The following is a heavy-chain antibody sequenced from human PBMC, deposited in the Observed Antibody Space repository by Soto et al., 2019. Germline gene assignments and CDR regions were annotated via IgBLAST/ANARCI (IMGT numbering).Heavy chain of an antibody. Sequence: QVQLVQSGAEVKESGASVKVSCKASGYTFTGYYIHWVRQAPGQGLEWVGEISPKSGGTRYAQKFEGRVTMTKDTSITTVYMELSNLRPDDTAVYYCGRGRSGELVVFYWGQGTLVTVHS. J-gene: IGHJ4*02. V-gene: IGHV1-2*02. CDR3: GRGRSGELVVFY. D-gene: IGHD1-7*01. CDR1: GYTFTGYY. CDR2: ISPKSGGT.